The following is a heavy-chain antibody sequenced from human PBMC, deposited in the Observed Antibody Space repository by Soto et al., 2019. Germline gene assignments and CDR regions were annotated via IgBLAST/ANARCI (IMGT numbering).Heavy chain of an antibody. CDR3: ARDYYDSSGYYPRFDY. Sequence: GGSVRLSCAAAGFTFTSDWMSWVRQAPGKGLEWVANIKQDGSEKYYVDSVKGRFTISRDNAKNSLYLQMNSLRAEDTAVYYCARDYYDSSGYYPRFDYWGQGTLVTAPQ. CDR1: GFTFTSDW. CDR2: IKQDGSEK. J-gene: IGHJ4*02. V-gene: IGHV3-7*04. D-gene: IGHD3-22*01.